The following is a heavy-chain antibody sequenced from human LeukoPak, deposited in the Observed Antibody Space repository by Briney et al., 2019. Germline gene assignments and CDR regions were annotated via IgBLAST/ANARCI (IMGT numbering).Heavy chain of an antibody. V-gene: IGHV1-18*01. CDR1: GYTFTSYG. CDR3: ARDLRAYGDNSLIVFSPKGPGRTFDY. J-gene: IGHJ4*02. Sequence: ASVKVSCKASGYTFTSYGISWVRQAPGQGLEWMGWISAYNGNTNYAQKLQGRVTMTTDTSTSTAYMELRSLRSDDTAVYYCARDLRAYGDNSLIVFSPKGPGRTFDYWGQGTLVTVSS. D-gene: IGHD4-23*01. CDR2: ISAYNGNT.